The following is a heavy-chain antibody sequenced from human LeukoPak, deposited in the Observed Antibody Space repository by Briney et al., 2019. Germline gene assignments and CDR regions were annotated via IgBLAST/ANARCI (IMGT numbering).Heavy chain of an antibody. Sequence: PSETLSLTCTVSGGSISPYYWNWIRQSAGKGLEWIGRIQSSGRTNYNPSLRGRLTISVDKSQNQFSLKLTSVTAADTAVYYCARAERQFYYDSSGSSYYYYMDVWGKGTTVAVSS. V-gene: IGHV4-4*07. D-gene: IGHD3-22*01. CDR2: IQSSGRT. CDR1: GGSISPYY. CDR3: ARAERQFYYDSSGSSYYYYMDV. J-gene: IGHJ6*03.